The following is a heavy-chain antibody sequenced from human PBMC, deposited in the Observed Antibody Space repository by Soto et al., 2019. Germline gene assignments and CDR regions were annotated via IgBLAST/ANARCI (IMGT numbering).Heavy chain of an antibody. Sequence: SETLSLTCTVSGGSISSGDYYWSWIRQPPGKGLEWIGYIYYSGSTYYNPSLKSRVTISVDTSKNQFSLKRSSVTAADTAVYYCARDAPSTVVPAAIGNFDYWGQGTLVTVSS. CDR2: IYYSGST. CDR3: ARDAPSTVVPAAIGNFDY. CDR1: GGSISSGDYY. J-gene: IGHJ4*02. V-gene: IGHV4-30-4*01. D-gene: IGHD2-2*02.